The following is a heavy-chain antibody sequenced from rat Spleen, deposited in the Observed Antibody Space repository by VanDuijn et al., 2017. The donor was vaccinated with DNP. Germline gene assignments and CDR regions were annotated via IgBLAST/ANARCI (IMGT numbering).Heavy chain of an antibody. D-gene: IGHD5-1*01. V-gene: IGHV3-3*01. J-gene: IGHJ2*01. CDR3: AIQLGVFDY. Sequence: EVQLQESGPGLVKPSQSLSLTCSVTGYSITSAYRWNWIRKFPGNELEWMGYINHEGSTNYNPSPKSRFSITRDTSKNQFFLQMNSVRDEDTATYYCAIQLGVFDYWGQGLMVIVSS. CDR1: GYSITSAYR. CDR2: INHEGST.